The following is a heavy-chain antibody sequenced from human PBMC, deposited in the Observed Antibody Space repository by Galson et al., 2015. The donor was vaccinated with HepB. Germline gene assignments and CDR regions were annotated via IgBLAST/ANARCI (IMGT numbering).Heavy chain of an antibody. V-gene: IGHV1-24*01. CDR3: ASGRTRGKLYYFDY. Sequence: SVKVSCKVSGYTLTELSIHWVRQAPGKGLECMGGFEPEDGETIFAQKFQGRVALTEDTSTDTAYMELSSLRSEDTAIYYCASGRTRGKLYYFDYWGQGTLVTVSS. J-gene: IGHJ4*02. D-gene: IGHD2-15*01. CDR1: GYTLTELS. CDR2: FEPEDGET.